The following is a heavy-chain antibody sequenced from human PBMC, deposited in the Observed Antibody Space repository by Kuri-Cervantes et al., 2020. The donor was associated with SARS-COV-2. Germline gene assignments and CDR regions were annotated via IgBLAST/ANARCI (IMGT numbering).Heavy chain of an antibody. D-gene: IGHD6-6*01. CDR3: ARDSSSPFDY. Sequence: GESLKISCAASGFTFSSYAMNWVRQAPGKGLGWVSSISSSSSYIYYADSVKGRFTISRDNAKNSLYLQMNSLRAEDTAVYYCARDSSSPFDYWGQGTLVTVSS. CDR1: GFTFSSYA. V-gene: IGHV3-21*01. J-gene: IGHJ4*02. CDR2: ISSSSSYI.